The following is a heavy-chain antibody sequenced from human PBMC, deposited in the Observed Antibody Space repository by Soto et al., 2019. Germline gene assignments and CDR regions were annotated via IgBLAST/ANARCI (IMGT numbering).Heavy chain of an antibody. V-gene: IGHV4-31*03. CDR3: ASQATGWYPDY. J-gene: IGHJ4*02. Sequence: PSETLSLTCTVSGGSVSSNSYSWGWIRQHPGKGLEWIGNIYDSGSTYYNPSLKSRVTISIDTSKNQFSLKLTSVTAADTAVYYCASQATGWYPDYWGQGTLVTVSS. CDR2: IYDSGST. D-gene: IGHD6-19*01. CDR1: GGSVSSNSYS.